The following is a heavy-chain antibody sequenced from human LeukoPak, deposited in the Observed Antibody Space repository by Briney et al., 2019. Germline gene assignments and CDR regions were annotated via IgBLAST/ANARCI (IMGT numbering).Heavy chain of an antibody. J-gene: IGHJ6*03. CDR1: GYMFTNYD. CDR3: ARGPNYSNFGSAYYYYMDV. D-gene: IGHD4-11*01. V-gene: IGHV1-8*03. Sequence: ASVTVSCTASGYMFTNYDINWVRQATGQGLEWMGWMNTQSGNTGYAQEFRGRVTITRDTSITTAYMELSSLRSEDTAVYYCARGPNYSNFGSAYYYYMDVWGKGTTVTVSS. CDR2: MNTQSGNT.